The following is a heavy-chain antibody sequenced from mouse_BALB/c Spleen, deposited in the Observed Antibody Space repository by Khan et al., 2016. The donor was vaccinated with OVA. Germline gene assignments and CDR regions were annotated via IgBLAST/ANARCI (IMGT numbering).Heavy chain of an antibody. CDR2: INTYTGEP. V-gene: IGHV9-3-1*01. Sequence: QIQLVQSGPELKKPGETVQISCKTSGFTFTNYGMNWVKQAPGKGLKWMGWINTYTGEPTFADDFKGRFAFSLETSVSTAYLQIKSLKNEDTATYFCERVGYNGTMDCWGQGTSVTVSS. D-gene: IGHD2-14*01. J-gene: IGHJ4*01. CDR3: ERVGYNGTMDC. CDR1: GFTFTNYG.